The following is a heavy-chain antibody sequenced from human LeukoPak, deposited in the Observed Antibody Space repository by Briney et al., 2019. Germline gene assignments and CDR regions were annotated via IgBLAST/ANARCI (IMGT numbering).Heavy chain of an antibody. CDR3: AVWFGELSDAFDI. CDR2: IYTSGST. V-gene: IGHV4-61*02. D-gene: IGHD3-10*01. Sequence: SETLSLTCTVSGGSISSGSYYWSWIRQPAGKGLEWIGRIYTSGSTNYNPSLKSRVTISVDTSKNQFSLKLSSVTAADTAVYHCAVWFGELSDAFDIWGQGTMVTVSS. CDR1: GGSISSGSYY. J-gene: IGHJ3*02.